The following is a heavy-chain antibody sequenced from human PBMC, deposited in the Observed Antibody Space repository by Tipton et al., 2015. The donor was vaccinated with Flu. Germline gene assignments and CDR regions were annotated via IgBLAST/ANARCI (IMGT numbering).Heavy chain of an antibody. CDR2: INSDGSST. V-gene: IGHV3-74*01. J-gene: IGHJ1*01. CDR1: GFTFSSYW. D-gene: IGHD6-6*01. Sequence: SLRLSCAASGFTFSSYWMHWVRQAPGKGLVWVSRINSDGSSTSYADSVKGRFTISRDNAKNTLYLQMNSLRAEDTAVYYCARGDSSSAGGQHWGQGTLVTVSS. CDR3: ARGDSSSAGGQH.